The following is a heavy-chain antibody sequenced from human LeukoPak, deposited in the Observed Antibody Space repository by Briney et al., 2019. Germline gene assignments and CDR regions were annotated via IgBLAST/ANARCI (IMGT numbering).Heavy chain of an antibody. D-gene: IGHD3-10*01. V-gene: IGHV3-73*01. Sequence: GGSLRLSCAASGFTFSGSTIHWVRQTSGKGLEWVGRIRSKANNYATEYSASVKGRFTFSRDDSKNTAYLQMNSLKTEDTAVYYCTTYASGQSDSYYGMDVWGPGTTVTVSS. CDR3: TTYASGQSDSYYGMDV. CDR1: GFTFSGST. CDR2: IRSKANNYAT. J-gene: IGHJ6*02.